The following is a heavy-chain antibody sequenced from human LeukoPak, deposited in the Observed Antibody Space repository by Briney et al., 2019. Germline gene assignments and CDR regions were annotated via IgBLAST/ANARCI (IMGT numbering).Heavy chain of an antibody. D-gene: IGHD6-19*01. CDR3: ASDSSGWYGYFQH. CDR1: GDSIISSDYY. CDR2: IYTTGST. V-gene: IGHV4-39*07. Sequence: SETLSLTCTVSGDSIISSDYYWGWIRQPPGKGLEWIGRIYTTGSTYYNPSLRSRVTMSVDTSKNQFSLKVSSVTAADTAVYYCASDSSGWYGYFQHWGQGTVVTVSS. J-gene: IGHJ1*01.